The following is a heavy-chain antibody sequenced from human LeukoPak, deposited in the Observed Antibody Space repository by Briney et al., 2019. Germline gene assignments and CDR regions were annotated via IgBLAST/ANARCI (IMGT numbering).Heavy chain of an antibody. CDR3: ARQGSAMIVPGYDY. D-gene: IGHD3-22*01. Sequence: PSETLSLTCTVSGYSISNGYYWGWIRQPPGKGLEWIGNIYHSGSAYYNPSLKSRVTISVDTSKNQFSLKLSSVTAADTAVYYCARQGSAMIVPGYDYWGQGTLVTVSS. J-gene: IGHJ4*02. V-gene: IGHV4-38-2*02. CDR2: IYHSGSA. CDR1: GYSISNGYY.